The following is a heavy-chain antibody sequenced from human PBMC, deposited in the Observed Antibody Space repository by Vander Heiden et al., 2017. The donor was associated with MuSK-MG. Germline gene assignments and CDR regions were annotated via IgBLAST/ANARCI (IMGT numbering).Heavy chain of an antibody. V-gene: IGHV4-34*01. D-gene: IGHD5-12*01. CDR2: INHSGST. CDR1: GGSFSGYY. J-gene: IGHJ4*02. Sequence: QVQLQQWGAGLLKPSETLSLTCAVYGGSFSGYYWSWIRQPPGKGLEWIGEINHSGSTNYNPSLKSRVTISVDTSKNQFSLKLSSVTAADTAVYYCARGEMATITLHLYYFDYWGQGTLVTVSS. CDR3: ARGEMATITLHLYYFDY.